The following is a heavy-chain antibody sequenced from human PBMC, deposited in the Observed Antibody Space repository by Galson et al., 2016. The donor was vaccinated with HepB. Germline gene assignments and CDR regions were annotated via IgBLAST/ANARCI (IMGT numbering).Heavy chain of an antibody. V-gene: IGHV3-33*06. CDR3: AKSKGGVWSYYFDY. CDR1: AFTFSNYG. D-gene: IGHD6-19*01. Sequence: SLRLSCAASAFTFSNYGMHWVRQVPGKGLEWVAGIWTDGSNKYYGDSVKGRFTISRDNSKNTLYLQMNSLRAEDTAVYYCAKSKGGVWSYYFDYWGQGTLVTVSS. J-gene: IGHJ4*02. CDR2: IWTDGSNK.